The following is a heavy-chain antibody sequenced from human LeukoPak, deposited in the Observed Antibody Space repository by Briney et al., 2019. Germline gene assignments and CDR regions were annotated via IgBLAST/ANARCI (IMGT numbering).Heavy chain of an antibody. CDR3: ARDRSSGYYFRVPENDAFDI. V-gene: IGHV1-2*02. CDR1: GYTFTGYY. D-gene: IGHD3-22*01. J-gene: IGHJ3*02. CDR2: INPNSGGT. Sequence: ASVKVSCKPSGYTFTGYYMHWVRPAPGQGLAWMGWINPNSGGTNYAQKFQGRVTMTRDTSISTAYMELSRLRSDDTAVYYCARDRSSGYYFRVPENDAFDIWGQGTMVTVSS.